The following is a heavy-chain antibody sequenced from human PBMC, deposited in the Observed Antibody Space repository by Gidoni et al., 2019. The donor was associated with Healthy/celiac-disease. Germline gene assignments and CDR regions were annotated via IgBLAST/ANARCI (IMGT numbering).Heavy chain of an antibody. V-gene: IGHV3-11*05. CDR1: GFTFSDYY. D-gene: IGHD5-12*01. Sequence: QVQLVESGGGLVKPGGSLRLSCAASGFTFSDYYMSWIRQAPGKGLEWVSYISSSSSYTNYADSVKGRFTISRDNAKNSLYLQMNSLRAEDTAVYYCAREPRGYSGYVDFDYWGQGTLVTVSS. J-gene: IGHJ4*02. CDR3: AREPRGYSGYVDFDY. CDR2: ISSSSSYT.